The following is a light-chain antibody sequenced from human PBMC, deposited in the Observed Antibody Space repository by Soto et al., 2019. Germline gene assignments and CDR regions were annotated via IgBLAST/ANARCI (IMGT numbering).Light chain of an antibody. CDR2: GAS. CDR3: QQGHNWPLT. CDR1: QSISSE. J-gene: IGKJ2*01. Sequence: EIVMTQSPATLSVSPGESATLSCRASQSISSEFAWYQQKPGQPPRLLIYGASTRATGVPARFTGSGSGSDFTLTISGLQFEDFAVYYCQQGHNWPLTFGQGTRLEI. V-gene: IGKV3-15*01.